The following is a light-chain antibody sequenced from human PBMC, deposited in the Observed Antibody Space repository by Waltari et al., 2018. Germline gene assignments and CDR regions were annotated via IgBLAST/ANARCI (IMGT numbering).Light chain of an antibody. V-gene: IGLV4-69*01. CDR2: VNSDDRH. CDR1: SGHSSYA. Sequence: QLMLTQSPSASASLGASVNLTCTLSSGHSSYAIAWHQQQPEKGPRYLVKVNSDDRHIKGDWIPDRCARHCSAAVRYRSISSLPCADGADDFCETGGFGITLFGGPTNRTVL. J-gene: IGLJ3*02. CDR3: ETGGFGITL.